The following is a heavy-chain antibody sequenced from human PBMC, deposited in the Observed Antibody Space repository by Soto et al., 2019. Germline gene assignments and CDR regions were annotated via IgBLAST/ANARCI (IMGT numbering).Heavy chain of an antibody. V-gene: IGHV3-30-3*01. J-gene: IGHJ5*02. CDR2: ISYDGSNK. D-gene: IGHD4-17*01. Sequence: QVQLVESGGGVVQPGRSLRLSCAASGFTFSSYAMHWVRQAPGKGLEWVAVISYDGSNKYYADSVKGRFTISRDNSKNTPYLHMNSLRAEETAVYYCARDDGDYVHWFDPWGQGTLVTVSS. CDR1: GFTFSSYA. CDR3: ARDDGDYVHWFDP.